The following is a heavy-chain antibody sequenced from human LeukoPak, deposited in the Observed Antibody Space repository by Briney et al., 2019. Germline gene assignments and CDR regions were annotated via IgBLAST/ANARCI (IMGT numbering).Heavy chain of an antibody. J-gene: IGHJ2*01. CDR3: ARGKSLTNWGYWYLDL. CDR1: GGSITSYY. D-gene: IGHD7-27*01. CDR2: IHYTGST. Sequence: PSETLSLTCNVFGGSITSYYWSWIRQPPGKGLEWIGHIHYTGSTTYNSSLQSRVTISVDTSSNHFSLEMRSVTAADTAVYYCARGKSLTNWGYWYLDLWGRGTLVSVSS. V-gene: IGHV4-59*01.